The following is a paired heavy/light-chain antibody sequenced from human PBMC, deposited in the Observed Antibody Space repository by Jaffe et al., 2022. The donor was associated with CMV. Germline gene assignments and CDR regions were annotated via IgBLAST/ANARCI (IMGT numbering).Light chain of an antibody. CDR1: TSDIGAYDY. V-gene: IGLV2-14*03. Sequence: QSALTQPASVSGSPGQSITISCTGTTSDIGAYDYVSWYQQHPGKPPKLIIYDVSNRPSGISSRFSGSKSGNTASLTISGLQAEDEADYYCRSFTNKNFPLFGGGTKLTVL. CDR2: DVS. J-gene: IGLJ3*02. CDR3: RSFTNKNFPL.
Heavy chain of an antibody. CDR1: GYTFSNSW. D-gene: IGHD3-16*01. J-gene: IGHJ6*03. CDR2: IYPDDSDT. V-gene: IGHV5-51*01. CDR3: TREGPFGRTHYIDA. Sequence: EVQLVQSGAEVKKPGESLKISCKGFGYTFSNSWIGWVRQMPGKGLEWMGFIYPDDSDTRYSPSFQGQVTIAADKSMNTAYLQWSSLKASDTAMYYCTREGPFGRTHYIDAWGKGTTVTVSS.